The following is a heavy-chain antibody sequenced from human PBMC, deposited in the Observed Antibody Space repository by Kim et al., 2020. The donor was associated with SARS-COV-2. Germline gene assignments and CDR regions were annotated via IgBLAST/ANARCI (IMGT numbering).Heavy chain of an antibody. Sequence: SETLSLTCTISGDSFSGSYYWSWVRQPPGKGLEWIGDIYNLGSTNYNPSLESRVTILGDMSKNRFSLKLSSVTPADTAVYYCARRGFVDYWYFDLWGRGSQVPVSS. J-gene: IGHJ2*01. CDR3: ARRGFVDYWYFDL. CDR2: IYNLGST. CDR1: GDSFSGSYY. V-gene: IGHV4-59*01. D-gene: IGHD2-21*01.